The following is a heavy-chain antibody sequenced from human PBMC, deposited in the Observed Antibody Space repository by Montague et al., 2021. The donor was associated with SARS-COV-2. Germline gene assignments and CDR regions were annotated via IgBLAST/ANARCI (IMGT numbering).Heavy chain of an antibody. Sequence: TLSLTCTVSGGSISSGDYYWSWIRQHPGKGLEWIGYIYYSGSTYYNPSLKSRVTISVDTSKNQFSLKLSSVTATDTAVCYCARGGSYSSGWYGVDYYYGMDVWGQGTTVTVSS. V-gene: IGHV4-31*03. D-gene: IGHD6-19*01. CDR3: ARGGSYSSGWYGVDYYYGMDV. J-gene: IGHJ6*02. CDR2: IYYSGST. CDR1: GGSISSGDYY.